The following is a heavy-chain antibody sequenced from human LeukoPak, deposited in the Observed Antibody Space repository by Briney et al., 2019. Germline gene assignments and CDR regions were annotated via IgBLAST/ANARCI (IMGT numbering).Heavy chain of an antibody. V-gene: IGHV1-2*02. J-gene: IGHJ4*02. CDR2: INPSSGGT. CDR1: GYTFTGYY. Sequence: ASVKVSCTASGYTFTGYYMHWVRQAPGQGLEWMGWINPSSGGTNYAQKFQGRVTMTRDTSISTAYMELSRLRSDDTAVYYCARDFTGSGSDYYFDYWGQGTLVTVSS. D-gene: IGHD1-26*01. CDR3: ARDFTGSGSDYYFDY.